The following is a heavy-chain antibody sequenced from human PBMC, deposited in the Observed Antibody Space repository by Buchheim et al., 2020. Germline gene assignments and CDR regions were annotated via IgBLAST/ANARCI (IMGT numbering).Heavy chain of an antibody. V-gene: IGHV3-23*01. CDR2: ISGSGGST. Sequence: EVQLLESGGGLVQPGGSLRLSCAASGFTFSSYAMSWVRQAPGKGLEWVSAISGSGGSTYYADSVKGRFTSYRDNSQNKLHLQMNSLRAEDTAVYYCAKDPRGKKSYYGMDVWGQGTT. D-gene: IGHD3-10*01. J-gene: IGHJ6*02. CDR1: GFTFSSYA. CDR3: AKDPRGKKSYYGMDV.